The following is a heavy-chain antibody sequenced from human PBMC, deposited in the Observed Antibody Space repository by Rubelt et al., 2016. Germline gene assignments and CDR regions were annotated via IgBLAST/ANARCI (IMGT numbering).Heavy chain of an antibody. V-gene: IGHV4-59*08. D-gene: IGHD3-3*01. Sequence: QVQLQESGPGLVKPSETLSLTCTVSGGSISSYYWSWIRQPPGKGLEWIGEINHSGSTNYNPSLKGGVTVSVERSKNRLSRKLRSVTAADTAVYYCARLANYDFWSGYLGYWGQGTLVTVSS. CDR2: INHSGST. CDR3: ARLANYDFWSGYLGY. J-gene: IGHJ4*02. CDR1: GGSISSYY.